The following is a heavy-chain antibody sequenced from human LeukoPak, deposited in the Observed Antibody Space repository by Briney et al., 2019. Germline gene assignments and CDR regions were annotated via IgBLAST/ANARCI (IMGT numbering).Heavy chain of an antibody. Sequence: PGGSLRLSCAASGFTFSPYWMHWLRQPPGKGLEWVSSISSRSTYIYYADSVRGRFTISRDNAKNSLYLQLNSLRADDTAVYYCARVPSDIVVVEPATPDFWGQGTLVTVSS. CDR3: ARVPSDIVVVEPATPDF. CDR1: GFTFSPYW. J-gene: IGHJ4*02. V-gene: IGHV3-21*01. CDR2: ISSRSTYI. D-gene: IGHD2-15*01.